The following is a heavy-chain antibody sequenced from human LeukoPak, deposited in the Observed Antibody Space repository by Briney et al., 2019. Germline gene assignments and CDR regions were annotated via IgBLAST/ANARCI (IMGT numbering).Heavy chain of an antibody. CDR2: ISGNAGSR. J-gene: IGHJ4*02. D-gene: IGHD2-15*01. V-gene: IGHV3-23*01. CDR1: KFSFNGYA. CDR3: AKDLAPYSSGSPFDY. Sequence: GGSLRLSCAASKFSFNGYAMSWVRQAPGKGLEWVSTISGNAGSRYYADSVKGRFTISRDNSKNTLELQMNSLRAEDTAIYYCAKDLAPYSSGSPFDYWGPGTLVTVSS.